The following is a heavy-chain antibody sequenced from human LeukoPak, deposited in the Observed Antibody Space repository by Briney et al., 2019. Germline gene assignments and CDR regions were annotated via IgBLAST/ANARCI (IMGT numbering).Heavy chain of an antibody. D-gene: IGHD2-8*01. Sequence: PSETLSLTCTVSGGSLSDYYWTWVRQPPGKGLDWIGYIYYSGSTNFNPSLKSRVTISVDTSKNQFSLKLSSVTAADTAVYYCARQWGRLGFDYWGQGTLVTVSS. CDR1: GGSLSDYY. CDR3: ARQWGRLGFDY. J-gene: IGHJ4*02. CDR2: IYYSGST. V-gene: IGHV4-59*01.